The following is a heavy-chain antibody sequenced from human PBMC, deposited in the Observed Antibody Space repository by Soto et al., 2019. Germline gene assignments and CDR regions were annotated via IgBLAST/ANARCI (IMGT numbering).Heavy chain of an antibody. V-gene: IGHV1-2*02. D-gene: IGHD1-26*01. CDR2: INPKNGDT. Sequence: ASVKVSCKASGYTLTGYYMHWVRQAPGQGLEWMGCINPKNGDTYYAQKFQGRVTLTRDTSVSTAHMELSRLRSDDTAVYYCARSSGSYSYYGMDVWGQGTTVTVSS. J-gene: IGHJ6*02. CDR3: ARSSGSYSYYGMDV. CDR1: GYTLTGYY.